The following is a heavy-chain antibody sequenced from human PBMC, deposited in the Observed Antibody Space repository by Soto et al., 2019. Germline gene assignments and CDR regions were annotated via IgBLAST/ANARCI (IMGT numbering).Heavy chain of an antibody. J-gene: IGHJ4*02. D-gene: IGHD3-3*01. CDR3: ARDQNYAYDFWSGYVH. V-gene: IGHV1-3*01. CDR1: GYTFTSYA. CDR2: INAGNGNT. Sequence: ASVKVSCKASGYTFTSYAMHWVRQAPGQRLEWMGWINAGNGNTKYSQKFQGRVTITRDTSASTAYMELSILSSEDSVVYYCARDQNYAYDFWSGYVHWGQRTLVTVSS.